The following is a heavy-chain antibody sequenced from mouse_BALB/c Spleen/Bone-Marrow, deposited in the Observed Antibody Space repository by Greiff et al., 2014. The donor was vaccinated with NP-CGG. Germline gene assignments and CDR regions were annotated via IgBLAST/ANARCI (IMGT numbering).Heavy chain of an antibody. Sequence: EVKLMESGAELVKPGASVKLSCTASGFNIKDTYMHWVKQRPEQGLEWIGRIDPANGNTKYDPKFQGKATITADTSSNTAYLQLSGLTSEDTAVYYCASYYYGSSLFAYWGQGTLVTVSA. CDR3: ASYYYGSSLFAY. D-gene: IGHD1-1*01. V-gene: IGHV14-3*02. CDR2: IDPANGNT. CDR1: GFNIKDTY. J-gene: IGHJ3*01.